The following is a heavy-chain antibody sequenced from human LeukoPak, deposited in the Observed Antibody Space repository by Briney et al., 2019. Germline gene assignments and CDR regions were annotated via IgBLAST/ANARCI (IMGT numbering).Heavy chain of an antibody. CDR1: GISHTTDGWA. V-gene: IGHV2-5*01. Sequence: ESGPTLVSPTQLLTLTCTCSGISHTTDGWAVAWLRQPPGKALELLALIYWNDEKRYTPSLKNRLTITKDTSKNQVVLTMTNMDPVDTAIYFGAHDKDDRMDVWGPGTTVTGSS. CDR3: AHDKDDRMDV. J-gene: IGHJ6*02. D-gene: IGHD2-15*01. CDR2: IYWNDEK.